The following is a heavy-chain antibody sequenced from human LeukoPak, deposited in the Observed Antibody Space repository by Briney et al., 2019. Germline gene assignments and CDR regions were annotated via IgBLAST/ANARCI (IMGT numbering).Heavy chain of an antibody. Sequence: GALSLSCVASGFTFYSYWMSWVRQAPGKGLEWVANIKQDGSEKYYVDSVKGRFTISRDNVKNSLYLQINSLRAEDTAVYYCARTTRYFSSSWYYFDFWGQGTLVTVSS. CDR1: GFTFYSYW. CDR2: IKQDGSEK. V-gene: IGHV3-7*01. CDR3: ARTTRYFSSSWYYFDF. J-gene: IGHJ4*02. D-gene: IGHD6-13*01.